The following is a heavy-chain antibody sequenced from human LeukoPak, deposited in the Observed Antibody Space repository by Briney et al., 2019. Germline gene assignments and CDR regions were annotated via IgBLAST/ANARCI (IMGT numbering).Heavy chain of an antibody. CDR2: ISYDGSNK. CDR1: GFTFSSYA. D-gene: IGHD4-17*01. J-gene: IGHJ4*02. Sequence: GGSLRLSCAASGFTFSSYAMHWVRQAPGKGLEWVASISYDGSNKYYADSLKGRFSISRDNSKKTLYLQMNSLRAEDSAVYYCAKDGDLYGHADYWGQGTLVTVSS. CDR3: AKDGDLYGHADY. V-gene: IGHV3-30-3*01.